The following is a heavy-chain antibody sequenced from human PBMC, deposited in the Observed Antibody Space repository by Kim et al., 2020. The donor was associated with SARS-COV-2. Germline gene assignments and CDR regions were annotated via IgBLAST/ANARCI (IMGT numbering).Heavy chain of an antibody. CDR1: GFTFSDYY. CDR2: ISSSTSYT. D-gene: IGHD6-13*01. V-gene: IGHV3-11*05. Sequence: GGSLRLSCAASGFTFSDYYMSWIRQAPGKGLEWVSYISSSTSYTKYADSVKGRFTISRDNAKNSLYLQMNSLRAEDTAVYYCARVPSGSSGWYWFDPWGQGTLVTVSS. CDR3: ARVPSGSSGWYWFDP. J-gene: IGHJ5*02.